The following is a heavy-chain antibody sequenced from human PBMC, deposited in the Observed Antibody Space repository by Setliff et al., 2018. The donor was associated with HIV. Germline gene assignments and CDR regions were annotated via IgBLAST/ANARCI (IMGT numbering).Heavy chain of an antibody. J-gene: IGHJ3*02. Sequence: SETLSLTCTISGGSISTHYWSWIRQPPGKGLEWIGNILYGGTTYYTPSLKSRVSISVDTSRNQFSLRLNSVTAADTAVYYCARPTTGLGGGAAFDIWGQGTMVTV. D-gene: IGHD2-8*01. V-gene: IGHV4-59*04. CDR3: ARPTTGLGGGAAFDI. CDR2: ILYGGTT. CDR1: GGSISTHY.